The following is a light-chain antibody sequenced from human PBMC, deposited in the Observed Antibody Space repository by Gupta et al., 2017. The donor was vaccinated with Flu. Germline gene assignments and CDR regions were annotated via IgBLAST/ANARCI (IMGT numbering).Light chain of an antibody. J-gene: IGLJ3*02. Sequence: HSAPTQPPAASGTPGQRVTISCSASDSNIGINNVSWYQQLPGKAPKLLIYRTNQRPSGVPERFTGSTSGTSASLAISRLQSGDEADYYCEAWDKSIDGVVFGGGTKLTVL. CDR1: DSNIGINN. CDR2: RTN. CDR3: EAWDKSIDGVV. V-gene: IGLV1-47*01.